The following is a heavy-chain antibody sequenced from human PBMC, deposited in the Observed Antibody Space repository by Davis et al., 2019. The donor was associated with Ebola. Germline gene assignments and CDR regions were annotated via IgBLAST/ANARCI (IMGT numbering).Heavy chain of an antibody. CDR3: GRVILFPGIGMDI. J-gene: IGHJ6*02. CDR1: GFTFSTYW. Sequence: GESLKISCAASGFTFSTYWMHWVRQVPGKGLVWVSRISTDGGSTSYADPVEGRFTTSRDNAKNMLYVQMNNLRTEDTAIYYCGRVILFPGIGMDIWGQGTAVTVSS. V-gene: IGHV3-74*01. CDR2: ISTDGGST. D-gene: IGHD2-21*01.